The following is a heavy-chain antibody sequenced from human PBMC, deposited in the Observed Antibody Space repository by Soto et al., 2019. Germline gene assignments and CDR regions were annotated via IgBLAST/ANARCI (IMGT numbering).Heavy chain of an antibody. V-gene: IGHV4-34*01. CDR2: INHSGST. J-gene: IGHJ4*02. D-gene: IGHD7-27*01. Sequence: SETLSLTCAVYGGSFSGYYWSWIRQPPGKGLEWIGEINHSGSTNYNPSLKSRVTISVDTSKNIFSLKLSSVTAADTAVYYCARGNWGSYYFDYWGQGTLVTVSS. CDR3: ARGNWGSYYFDY. CDR1: GGSFSGYY.